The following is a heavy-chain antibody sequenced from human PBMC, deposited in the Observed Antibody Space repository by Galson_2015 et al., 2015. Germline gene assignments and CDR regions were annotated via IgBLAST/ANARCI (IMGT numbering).Heavy chain of an antibody. D-gene: IGHD3-16*01. CDR1: GGSINNYY. CDR2: IYHSGST. Sequence: ETLSLTCTVSGGSINNYYWSWIRQPPGKGLEWIGYIYHSGSTKYNPSLKSRVTMSIDTSKTQFSLKLSSVTAADTAVYYCARTGDATNYYYYYMNVWGKGTTVTVSS. V-gene: IGHV4-59*01. J-gene: IGHJ6*03. CDR3: ARTGDATNYYYYYMNV.